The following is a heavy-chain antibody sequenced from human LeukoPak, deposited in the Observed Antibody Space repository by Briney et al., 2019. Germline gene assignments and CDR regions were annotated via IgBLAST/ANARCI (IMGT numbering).Heavy chain of an antibody. Sequence: RPSGTLSLTCAVSGVSISSKWWIWVRQPPGQGLEWIGEIHRDGRTRYNPSLKSRVTMSMDYSKNQFSLSVTSVTAADTAIYYCGKTGIYFNPIDYWGPGSLVTVSS. CDR3: GKTGIYFNPIDY. V-gene: IGHV4-4*02. CDR2: IHRDGRT. D-gene: IGHD3-10*01. J-gene: IGHJ4*02. CDR1: GVSISSKW.